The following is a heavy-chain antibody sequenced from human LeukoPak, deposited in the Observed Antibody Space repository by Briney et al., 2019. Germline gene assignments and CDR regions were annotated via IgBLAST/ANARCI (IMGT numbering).Heavy chain of an antibody. D-gene: IGHD3-22*01. V-gene: IGHV3-21*04. CDR1: GFTFSSYS. J-gene: IGHJ4*02. Sequence: PGGSLRLTCAASGFTFSSYSMNWVRQAPGKGLEWVSSISSSSSYIYYADSVKGRFTISRDNSKNTLYLQMNSLRAEDTAVYYCAKDLDYYDSSGYPLDYWGQGTLVTVSS. CDR2: ISSSSSYI. CDR3: AKDLDYYDSSGYPLDY.